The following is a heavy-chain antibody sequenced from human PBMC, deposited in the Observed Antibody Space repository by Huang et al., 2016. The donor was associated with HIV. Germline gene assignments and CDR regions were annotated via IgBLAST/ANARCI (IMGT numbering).Heavy chain of an antibody. CDR3: ATKTAGMDI. V-gene: IGHV3-7*01. Sequence: VESGGRSVQPGGSLRLSCVGSTFTFGAYWMSWGGQPAGKGLEWVANIKKDETEKYYVDSVKGRFNISRDNAKKVLFLEMDALRVEDTAIYFCATKTAGMDIWGQGTTVIVSS. CDR2: IKKDETEK. CDR1: TFTFGAYW. J-gene: IGHJ6*02.